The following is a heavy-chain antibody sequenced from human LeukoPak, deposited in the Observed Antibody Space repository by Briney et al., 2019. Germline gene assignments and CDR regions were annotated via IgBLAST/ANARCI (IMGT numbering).Heavy chain of an antibody. Sequence: SRPRLWNPTETPTLTRTFSGLSPGTSGVGVGWIRQPPGKALEGLALIYWDNDRGYSPSLRSRLTITKDTSKNQVVHTVTNIDPVDTATYYCAHRLLQGGYWDSGKFDHWGQGILVSVSS. CDR2: IYWDNDR. CDR1: GLSPGTSGVG. D-gene: IGHD2-8*02. V-gene: IGHV2-5*02. J-gene: IGHJ4*02. CDR3: AHRLLQGGYWDSGKFDH.